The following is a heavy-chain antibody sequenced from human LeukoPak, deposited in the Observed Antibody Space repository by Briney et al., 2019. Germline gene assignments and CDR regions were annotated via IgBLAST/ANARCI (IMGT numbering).Heavy chain of an antibody. Sequence: ASVKVSCKASGYTFTSYYMHWVRQAPGQGLEWMGIINPSGGSTSYAQKFQGRVTMTRDTSTSTVYMELSSLRSEDTAVYYCARDLLSGYYDRSGSHWGQGTLVTVSS. D-gene: IGHD3-22*01. CDR3: ARDLLSGYYDRSGSH. J-gene: IGHJ4*02. V-gene: IGHV1-46*01. CDR1: GYTFTSYY. CDR2: INPSGGST.